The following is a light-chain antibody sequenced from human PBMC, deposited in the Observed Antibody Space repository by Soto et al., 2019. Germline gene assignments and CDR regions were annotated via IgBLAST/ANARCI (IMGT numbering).Light chain of an antibody. CDR3: QVWDITTDHDV. CDR2: YDS. Sequence: SYELTQPPSVSVAPEKTARLTCGGDNIGSKRVHWYRQKPGQAPVLVIYYDSDRPSGIPERFSGSNSGNTATLTINRVEAGDEADDYCQVWDITTDHDVFGTGTKLTVL. V-gene: IGLV3-21*04. J-gene: IGLJ1*01. CDR1: NIGSKR.